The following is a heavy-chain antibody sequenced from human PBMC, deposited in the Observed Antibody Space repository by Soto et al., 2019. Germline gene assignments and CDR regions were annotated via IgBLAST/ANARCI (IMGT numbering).Heavy chain of an antibody. Sequence: SETLSLTCAVYGGSFSGYYWSWIRQPPGKGLEWIGEINHSGSTNYDPSLKSRVTISVDTSKNQFSLKLSSVTAADTAVYYCARGPSIAVAGTAKAFDIWGQGIMVT. CDR2: INHSGST. CDR3: ARGPSIAVAGTAKAFDI. D-gene: IGHD6-19*01. CDR1: GGSFSGYY. V-gene: IGHV4-34*01. J-gene: IGHJ3*02.